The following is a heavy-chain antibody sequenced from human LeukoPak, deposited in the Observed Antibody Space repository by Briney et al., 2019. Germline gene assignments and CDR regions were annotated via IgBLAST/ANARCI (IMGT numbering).Heavy chain of an antibody. Sequence: SETLSLTCTVSGGSISSSSYYWGWIRQPPGKGLEWIGSIYYGGSTYYNPSLKSRVTISVDTSKNQFSLKLSSVTAADTAVYYCARVRDSSGLSYYFDYWGQGTLVTVSS. CDR3: ARVRDSSGLSYYFDY. CDR2: IYYGGST. CDR1: GGSISSSSYY. D-gene: IGHD3-22*01. V-gene: IGHV4-39*07. J-gene: IGHJ4*02.